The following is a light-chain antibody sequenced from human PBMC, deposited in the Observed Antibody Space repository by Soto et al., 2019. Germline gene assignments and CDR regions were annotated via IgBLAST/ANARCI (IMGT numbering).Light chain of an antibody. CDR2: LGF. CDR3: MQALQTPYT. CDR1: QRLLHSNGNNF. J-gene: IGKJ2*01. V-gene: IGKV2-28*01. Sequence: EIVMTQSPPSLTVTPGEPASISCRSSQRLLHSNGNNFLDWYLQKPGQSPQLRIYLGFNRASGVPDRVSGSGAGTDFTLKISRVEAEDVGVYYCMQALQTPYTFGQGTKLEIK.